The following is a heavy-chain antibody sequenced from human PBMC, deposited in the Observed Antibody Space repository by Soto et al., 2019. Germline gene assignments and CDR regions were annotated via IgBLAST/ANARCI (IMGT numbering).Heavy chain of an antibody. Sequence: SETLSLTCAVYGGSFSGFYWSWIRQPPGKGLEWIGEINHSGSTNYNPSLKSRVTISVDTSKNQFSLKLSSVTAADTAVYYCARGPTITKVRGVNRAAPDYWSQGTLVTVSS. V-gene: IGHV4-34*01. CDR1: GGSFSGFY. J-gene: IGHJ4*02. D-gene: IGHD3-10*01. CDR3: ARGPTITKVRGVNRAAPDY. CDR2: INHSGST.